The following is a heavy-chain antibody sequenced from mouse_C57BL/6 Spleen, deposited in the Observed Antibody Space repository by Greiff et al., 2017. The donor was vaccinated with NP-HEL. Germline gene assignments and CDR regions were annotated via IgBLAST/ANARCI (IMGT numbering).Heavy chain of an antibody. CDR2: INPSSGYT. V-gene: IGHV1-4*01. Sequence: VKLQESGAELARPGASVKMSCKASGYTFTSYTMHWVKQRPGQGLEWIGYINPSSGYTKYNQKFKDKATLTADKSSSTAYMQLSSLTSEDSAVYYCAREDYGSPYYFDYWGQGTTLTVSS. CDR3: AREDYGSPYYFDY. J-gene: IGHJ2*01. D-gene: IGHD1-1*01. CDR1: GYTFTSYT.